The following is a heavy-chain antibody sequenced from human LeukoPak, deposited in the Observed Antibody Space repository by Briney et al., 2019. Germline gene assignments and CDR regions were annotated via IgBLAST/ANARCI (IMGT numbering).Heavy chain of an antibody. CDR2: IIPIFGTA. Sequence: SVKVSCKASGGTFSSYAISWVRQAPGQGLEWMGGIIPIFGTANYAQKFQGRVTITADESTSTAYMELSSLRSEDTAVYYCARVGYSYGYSFPNFDYWGQGTLVTVSS. V-gene: IGHV1-69*13. CDR1: GGTFSSYA. J-gene: IGHJ4*02. CDR3: ARVGYSYGYSFPNFDY. D-gene: IGHD5-18*01.